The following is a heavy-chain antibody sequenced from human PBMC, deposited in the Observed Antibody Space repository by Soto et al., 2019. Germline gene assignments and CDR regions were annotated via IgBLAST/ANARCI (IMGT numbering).Heavy chain of an antibody. V-gene: IGHV3-13*01. CDR2: IGTAGDT. Sequence: EVQLVESGGNWVQPGGSLRLSCEASGFTFSGFDMHWVRQPTGKGLEWVSSIGTAGDTYYAVSVKGRFTISRDNAKNSLSLQMNSLRAGDMAVYFCAKSQEIGTHFFDSWGQATQVTVSS. CDR3: AKSQEIGTHFFDS. CDR1: GFTFSGFD. J-gene: IGHJ4*02. D-gene: IGHD6-13*01.